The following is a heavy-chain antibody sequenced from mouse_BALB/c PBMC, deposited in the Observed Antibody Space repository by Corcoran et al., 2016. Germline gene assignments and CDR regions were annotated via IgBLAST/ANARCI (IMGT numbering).Heavy chain of an antibody. J-gene: IGHJ4*01. Sequence: QIQLVQSGPELKKPGETVKISCKASGYTFTNYGMNWVKQAPGKGLKWMGWINTYTGEPTYADDFKGRFAFSLETSASTAYLQINNLKNEDTATYFWARYGNYAMDYWGQGTSVTVSS. CDR3: ARYGNYAMDY. CDR2: INTYTGEP. CDR1: GYTFTNYG. D-gene: IGHD2-1*01. V-gene: IGHV9-3-1*01.